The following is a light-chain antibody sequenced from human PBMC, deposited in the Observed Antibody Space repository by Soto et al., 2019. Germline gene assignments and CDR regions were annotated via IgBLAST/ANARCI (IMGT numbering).Light chain of an antibody. CDR2: AAS. CDR3: QQSYNTPIT. Sequence: DIQMTQSPSSLSASVGDRVTITCRSRQSIRTYLNWYQQKPRKAPKLLIFAASSLQSGVPSKFSGSGSRTEFTLTINSLQSEDFATYFCQQSYNTPITVGQGTRLEIK. CDR1: QSIRTY. J-gene: IGKJ5*01. V-gene: IGKV1-39*01.